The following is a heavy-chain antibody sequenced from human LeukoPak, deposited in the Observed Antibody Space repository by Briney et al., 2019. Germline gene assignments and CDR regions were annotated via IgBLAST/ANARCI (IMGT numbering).Heavy chain of an antibody. CDR2: IYHSGST. V-gene: IGHV4-38-2*01. CDR1: GYSISSGYH. D-gene: IGHD2-2*01. CDR3: ARGVGGAASP. J-gene: IGHJ5*02. Sequence: PSETLSLTCAVSGYSISSGYHWGWIRQPPGKGLEWIGSIYHSGSTYYNPSLKSRVTISVDTSKNQFSLKLSSVTAADTAVYYCARGVGGAASPWGQGTLVTVSS.